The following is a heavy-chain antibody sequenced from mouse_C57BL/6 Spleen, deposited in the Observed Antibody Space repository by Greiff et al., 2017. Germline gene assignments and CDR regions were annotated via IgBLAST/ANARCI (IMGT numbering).Heavy chain of an antibody. Sequence: EVQLQQSGAELVRPGASVKLSCTASGFNIKDYYMHWVKQRPEQGLEWIGRIDPEDGDTEYAPKFQGKATMTADTSSNTAYLQLSSLTSEDTAVYYCTTRYYGSSYVDYWGQGTTLTVSS. CDR2: IDPEDGDT. CDR1: GFNIKDYY. CDR3: TTRYYGSSYVDY. J-gene: IGHJ2*01. V-gene: IGHV14-1*01. D-gene: IGHD1-1*01.